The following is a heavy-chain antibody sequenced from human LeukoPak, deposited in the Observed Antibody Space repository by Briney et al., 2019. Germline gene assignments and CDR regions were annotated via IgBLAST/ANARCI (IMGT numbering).Heavy chain of an antibody. CDR3: ARGRQGLNWFDP. CDR2: MNPNSGNT. Sequence: WASVRVSCKASGYTFTSYDINWVRQATGQGLEWMGWMNPNSGNTGYAQKFQGRVTMTRNTSISTAYMELSSLRSEDTAVYYCARGRQGLNWFDPWGQGTLVTVSS. V-gene: IGHV1-8*01. J-gene: IGHJ5*02. CDR1: GYTFTSYD.